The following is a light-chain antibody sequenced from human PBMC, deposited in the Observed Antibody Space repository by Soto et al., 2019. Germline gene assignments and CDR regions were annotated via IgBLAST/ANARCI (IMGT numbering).Light chain of an antibody. CDR3: CSYSGNSEC. CDR2: EVT. CDR1: SGDVGGYNL. Sequence: QSALTQPASVSGSPGQSITIPCTGTSGDVGGYNLVSWYQQHPGKAPKLMIYEVTERPSGVSNRFPGSKSGNTASLTISGLQPDDEADYYCCSYSGNSECFGPVTKLTVL. V-gene: IGLV2-23*02. J-gene: IGLJ1*01.